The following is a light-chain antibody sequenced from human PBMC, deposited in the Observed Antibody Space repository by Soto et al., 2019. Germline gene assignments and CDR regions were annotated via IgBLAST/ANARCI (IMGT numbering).Light chain of an antibody. Sequence: DLQMTQSPSTLSASVGDRVTITCRANQGISTFLAWYQQRPGKAPNLLIYEASILESGVPSRFSGSGSGTEFTLTISSLQPDDFATYYCQHYIGHPYTFGQGTKLEIE. CDR1: QGISTF. CDR3: QHYIGHPYT. V-gene: IGKV1-5*03. J-gene: IGKJ2*01. CDR2: EAS.